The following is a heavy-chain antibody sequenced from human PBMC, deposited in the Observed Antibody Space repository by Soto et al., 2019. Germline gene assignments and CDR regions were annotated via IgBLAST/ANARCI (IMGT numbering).Heavy chain of an antibody. J-gene: IGHJ4*02. D-gene: IGHD2-21*01. CDR3: AKVARGGECCINDFDS. V-gene: IGHV3-23*01. CDR2: ISGSGENT. CDR1: GFTLRNYA. Sequence: GGSLRLSCAASGFTLRNYAMSWIRQAPGRGLEWVSAISGSGENTFYTDSVKGRFTISRDNSKNTLWLHMISLRAEDTALYYCAKVARGGECCINDFDSWGQGTLVTLSS.